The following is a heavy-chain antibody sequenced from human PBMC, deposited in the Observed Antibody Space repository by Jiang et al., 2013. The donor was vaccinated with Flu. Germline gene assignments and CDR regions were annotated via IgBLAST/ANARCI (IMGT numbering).Heavy chain of an antibody. CDR3: AKDRPYGTDWYGSSDY. J-gene: IGHJ4*02. V-gene: IGHV3-23*01. CDR2: ISNSGGST. D-gene: IGHD6-13*01. Sequence: GGGLVQPGGSLRLSCAASEFSFSSYGMSWVRHAPGKGLEWVSSISNSGGSTYYADSVKGRFTISRDNSKSTLYLQMNSLRAEDTAVYYCAKDRPYGTDWYGSSDYWGPGTLVTVSS. CDR1: EFSFSSYG.